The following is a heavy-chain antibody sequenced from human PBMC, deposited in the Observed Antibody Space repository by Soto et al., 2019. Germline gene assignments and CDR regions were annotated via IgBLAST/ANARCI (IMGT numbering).Heavy chain of an antibody. V-gene: IGHV3-53*01. D-gene: IGHD3-22*01. CDR2: IYSGGST. Sequence: GGSLRLSCAASGFSVSSNYMSWVRQAPGKGLEWASVIYSGGSTYYADSVKGRFTISRDNSKNTLYLQMNSLRAEDTAVYYCARSQTYYYDSSARGAFDIWGQGTMVTLSS. CDR1: GFSVSSNY. CDR3: ARSQTYYYDSSARGAFDI. J-gene: IGHJ3*02.